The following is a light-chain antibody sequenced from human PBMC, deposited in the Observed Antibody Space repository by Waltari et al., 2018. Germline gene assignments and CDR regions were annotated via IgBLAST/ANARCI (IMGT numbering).Light chain of an antibody. CDR2: DAS. CDR3: HERSNWPLT. V-gene: IGKV3-11*01. CDR1: QSVTTD. J-gene: IGKJ3*01. Sequence: EVVLTQSPATLSLSPGDRATLSCRASQSVTTDLAWYQQRRGQAPRLLIYDASARATGIPARFSGSGSGTDFTLTISGLEPEDFAVYYCHERSNWPLTFAPGTKVDFK.